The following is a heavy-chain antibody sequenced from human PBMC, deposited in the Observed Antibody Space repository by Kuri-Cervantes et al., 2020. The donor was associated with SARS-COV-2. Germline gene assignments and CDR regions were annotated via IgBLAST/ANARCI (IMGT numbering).Heavy chain of an antibody. D-gene: IGHD7-27*01. Sequence: ASVKVSCKASGYTFTSYGISWVRQAPGQGLEWMGWISAYNGNTMYSQKFQGRVTISRDTSASAAYMDVTSLRSEDTAVYYCARMGDWGALDYWGQGTLVTVSS. V-gene: IGHV1-18*01. CDR1: GYTFTSYG. CDR3: ARMGDWGALDY. CDR2: ISAYNGNT. J-gene: IGHJ4*02.